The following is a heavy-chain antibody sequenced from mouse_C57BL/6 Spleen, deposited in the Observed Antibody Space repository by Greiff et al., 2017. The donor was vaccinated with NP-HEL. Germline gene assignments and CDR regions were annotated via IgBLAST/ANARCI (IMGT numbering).Heavy chain of an antibody. Sequence: QVQLQQPGAELVKPGASVKMSCKASGYTFTSYWITWVKQRPGQGLEWIGDIYPGSGSTNYNEKFKSKATLTVDTSSSTAYMQLGSLTSEDSAVYYCARSRPYYYGSSFYWYFDVWGTGTTVTVSS. CDR1: GYTFTSYW. CDR2: IYPGSGST. CDR3: ARSRPYYYGSSFYWYFDV. V-gene: IGHV1-55*01. J-gene: IGHJ1*03. D-gene: IGHD1-1*01.